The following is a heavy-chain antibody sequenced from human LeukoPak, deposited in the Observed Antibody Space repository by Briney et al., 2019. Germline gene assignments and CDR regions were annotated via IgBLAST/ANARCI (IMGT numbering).Heavy chain of an antibody. V-gene: IGHV3-23*01. CDR2: ISGSGGST. CDR3: AKGLAAAGRPLFDY. CDR1: GFTFSSYA. Sequence: GGSLRLSCAASGFTFSSYAMSWVRQAPGKGLEWVSAISGSGGSTYYAYSVKGRFTISRDNSRNTLYLQMNSLRAEDTAVYYCAKGLAAAGRPLFDYWGQGTLVTVSS. J-gene: IGHJ4*02. D-gene: IGHD6-13*01.